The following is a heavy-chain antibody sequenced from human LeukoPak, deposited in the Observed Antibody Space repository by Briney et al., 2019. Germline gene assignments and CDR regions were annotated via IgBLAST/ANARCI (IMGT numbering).Heavy chain of an antibody. D-gene: IGHD5-18*01. CDR2: ISGSGGRT. J-gene: IGHJ4*02. CDR3: ARDGGYSYGYGFDY. V-gene: IGHV3-23*01. Sequence: GGSLRLSCAASGFTFSSYAMSWVRQAPGKGLEWVSSISGSGGRTYYADSVKGRFTISRDNPNNTLYLQMNSLRAEDTAVYYCARDGGYSYGYGFDYWGQGTLVTVSS. CDR1: GFTFSSYA.